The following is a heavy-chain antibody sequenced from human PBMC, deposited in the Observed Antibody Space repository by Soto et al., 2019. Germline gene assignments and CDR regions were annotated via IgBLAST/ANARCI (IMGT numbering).Heavy chain of an antibody. Sequence: QVQLVESGGGVVQPGRSLRLSCAASGFTFSSYGMHWVRQAPGKGLEWVAVIWDDGSNKYYADSVKGRFTISRDNSKNTLYLQMNSLRAEDTAVYYCARDSYDFWSGYFDYWGQGTLVTVSS. CDR1: GFTFSSYG. V-gene: IGHV3-33*01. CDR2: IWDDGSNK. D-gene: IGHD3-3*01. CDR3: ARDSYDFWSGYFDY. J-gene: IGHJ4*02.